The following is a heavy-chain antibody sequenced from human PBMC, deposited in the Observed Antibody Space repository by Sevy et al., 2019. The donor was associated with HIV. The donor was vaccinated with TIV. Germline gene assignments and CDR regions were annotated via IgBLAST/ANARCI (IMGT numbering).Heavy chain of an antibody. Sequence: ASMKVSCKASGGTFINYAVTWVRQAPGQGLEWMGGFIPMFDTTNSAQKFQGRVTLIADGSTSTAYMELSSLRSEDTAVYYCASSYFDSSGYSPLFYYGMDVWGQGTTVTVSS. CDR3: ASSYFDSSGYSPLFYYGMDV. CDR1: GGTFINYA. V-gene: IGHV1-69*13. CDR2: FIPMFDTT. J-gene: IGHJ6*02. D-gene: IGHD3-22*01.